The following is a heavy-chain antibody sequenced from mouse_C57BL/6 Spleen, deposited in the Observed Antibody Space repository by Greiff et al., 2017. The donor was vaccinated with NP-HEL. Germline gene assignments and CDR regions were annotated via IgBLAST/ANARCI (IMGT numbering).Heavy chain of an antibody. D-gene: IGHD1-1*01. Sequence: VQLQQSGPELVKPGASVKISCKASGYAFSSSWMNWVKQRPGKGLEWIGRIYPGDGDTNYNGKFKGKATLTADKSSSTAYMQLSSLTSEDSAVYFCAREPSYYYGSAGFAYWGQGTLVTVSA. CDR1: GYAFSSSW. J-gene: IGHJ3*01. V-gene: IGHV1-82*01. CDR3: AREPSYYYGSAGFAY. CDR2: IYPGDGDT.